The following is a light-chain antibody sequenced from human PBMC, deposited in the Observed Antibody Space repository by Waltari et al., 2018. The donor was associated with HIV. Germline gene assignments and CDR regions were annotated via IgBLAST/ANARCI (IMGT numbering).Light chain of an antibody. J-gene: IGLJ2*01. Sequence: QSALTQPASVSGSPGPSVTISCTGTTRAFAPSNFVSWYQQHPANVPTGTIYRVTSRPSGVPPRFSGSKSGNTASLTISGLRAEDEALYYCSTHTGNDTLAFGGGTKLTVL. CDR1: TRAFAPSNF. V-gene: IGLV2-14*03. CDR2: RVT. CDR3: STHTGNDTLA.